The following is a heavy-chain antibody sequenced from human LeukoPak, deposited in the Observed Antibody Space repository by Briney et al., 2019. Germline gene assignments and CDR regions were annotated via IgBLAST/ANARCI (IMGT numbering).Heavy chain of an antibody. D-gene: IGHD7-27*01. J-gene: IGHJ5*02. CDR2: IHHSGNS. Sequence: SETLSLTCTVSGAPVTDYYWSWIRQSPGKGLEWISYIHHSGNSDYNPSLRSRVTTSLDTSKDQFSLNLISVTAADTAVYYCTRGHWGLQSWSQGTLVTVSS. CDR1: GAPVTDYY. CDR3: TRGHWGLQS. V-gene: IGHV4-59*02.